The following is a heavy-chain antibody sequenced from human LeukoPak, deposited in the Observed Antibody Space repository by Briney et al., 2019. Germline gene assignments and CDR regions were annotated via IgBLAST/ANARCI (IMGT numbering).Heavy chain of an antibody. CDR3: ARDLKSSGSYSTDAFDI. CDR1: GFTFSSYA. D-gene: IGHD6-19*01. Sequence: GGSLRLSCAASGFTFSSYAMHWVRQAPGKGLEWVAVISYDGSNKYYADSVKGRFTISRDNSKNTLYLQMNSLKAEDTAVYFCARDLKSSGSYSTDAFDIWGQGTLVTVSS. CDR2: ISYDGSNK. V-gene: IGHV3-30-3*01. J-gene: IGHJ3*02.